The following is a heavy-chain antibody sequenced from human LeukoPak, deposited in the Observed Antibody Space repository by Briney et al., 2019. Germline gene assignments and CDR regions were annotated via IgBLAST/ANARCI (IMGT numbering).Heavy chain of an antibody. J-gene: IGHJ4*02. Sequence: ASVKVSCKASGGTFSSYAISWVRQAPGQGLEWMGWINPNSGGTNYAQKFQGRVTMTRDTSISTAYMELSRLRSDDTAVYYCTSIGSNQDYSYGNDYWGQGTLVTVSS. CDR2: INPNSGGT. CDR3: TSIGSNQDYSYGNDY. D-gene: IGHD5-18*01. CDR1: GGTFSSYA. V-gene: IGHV1-2*02.